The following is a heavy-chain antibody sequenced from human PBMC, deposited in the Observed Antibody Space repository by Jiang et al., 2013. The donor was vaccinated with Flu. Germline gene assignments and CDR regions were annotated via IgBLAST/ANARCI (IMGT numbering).Heavy chain of an antibody. Sequence: GAEVKKPGASVKVSCKASGYTFTNYGITWLRQAPGQGFEWLGRINSYNGNAAYGQDVRDRVTMTTDTPTRTAYMELRSLVSDDTAVYYCARALPESDYLGVDVWGQGARVTVSS. CDR2: INSYNGNA. CDR3: ARALPESDYLGVDV. J-gene: IGHJ6*02. V-gene: IGHV1-18*01. CDR1: GYTFTNYG.